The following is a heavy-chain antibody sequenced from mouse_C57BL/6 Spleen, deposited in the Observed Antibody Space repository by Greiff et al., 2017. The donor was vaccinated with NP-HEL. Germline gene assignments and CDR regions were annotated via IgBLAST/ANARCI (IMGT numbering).Heavy chain of an antibody. J-gene: IGHJ4*01. CDR1: GFTFSSYA. CDR2: ISSGGDYI. Sequence: DVHLVESGEGLVKPGGSLKLSCAASGFTFSSYAMSWVRQTPEQRLEWVAYISSGGDYIYYADTVKGRFTISRDNARNTLYLQMSSLKSEDTAMYYCTRFYDYAMDYWGQGTSVTVSS. V-gene: IGHV5-9-1*02. CDR3: TRFYDYAMDY. D-gene: IGHD2-3*01.